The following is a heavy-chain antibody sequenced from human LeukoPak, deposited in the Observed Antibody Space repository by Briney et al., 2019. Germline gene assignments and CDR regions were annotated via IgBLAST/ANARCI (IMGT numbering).Heavy chain of an antibody. Sequence: GASVKVSCKASGYPFTSYDISWVRQAPGQGLEWMGWISTYNDNTHYAQKLQGRVTMTTDTSTSTVYMELKSLRSDDTAVYYCARIQSRIIAARPGNPAFDYWGRGTLVTVSS. CDR3: ARIQSRIIAARPGNPAFDY. V-gene: IGHV1-18*01. CDR2: ISTYNDNT. D-gene: IGHD6-6*01. CDR1: GYPFTSYD. J-gene: IGHJ4*02.